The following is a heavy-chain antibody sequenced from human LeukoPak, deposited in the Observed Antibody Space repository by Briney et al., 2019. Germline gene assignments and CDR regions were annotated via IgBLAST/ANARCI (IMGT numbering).Heavy chain of an antibody. D-gene: IGHD6-19*01. CDR3: AREGGSGWFDP. CDR1: GDSFSGYF. J-gene: IGHJ5*02. CDR2: LYTSGST. Sequence: PSETLSLTCTVSGDSFSGYFWNWIRQPAGKGLEWIGRLYTSGSTDYNPSLKSRVTMSVDTSKDQVSLKLSSVTAADTAVYYCAREGGSGWFDPWGQGTLVTVSS. V-gene: IGHV4-4*07.